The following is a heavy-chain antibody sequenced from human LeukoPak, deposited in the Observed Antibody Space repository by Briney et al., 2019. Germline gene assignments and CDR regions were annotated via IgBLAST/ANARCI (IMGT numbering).Heavy chain of an antibody. Sequence: SETLSLTCTVSGYSISSGYYWGWIRQSPGKGLEWIGSIYHGGSTYYNPSLRSRVIVSVDTSKNHFSLKMSSVTAADTAVYYCARALTVTDQPFMDVWGRGTTVTVSS. V-gene: IGHV4-38-2*02. CDR2: IYHGGST. CDR3: ARALTVTDQPFMDV. J-gene: IGHJ6*03. CDR1: GYSISSGYY. D-gene: IGHD4-17*01.